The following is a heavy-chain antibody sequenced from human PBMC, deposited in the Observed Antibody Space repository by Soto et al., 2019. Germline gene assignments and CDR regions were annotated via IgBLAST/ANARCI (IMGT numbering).Heavy chain of an antibody. D-gene: IGHD3-3*02. V-gene: IGHV3-23*01. CDR2: ISGGGNDA. Sequence: EVQLLESGGGLVQPGGSLVLSCAASGFTFSSYAMSWVRQAPGKGLEWVSSISGGGNDAYYADSVKGRFTISRDNSKNTLYLQMNSLRADDTAVHYCARSLFLASTDTEPVDYWGQGTLVTVS. J-gene: IGHJ4*02. CDR1: GFTFSSYA. CDR3: ARSLFLASTDTEPVDY.